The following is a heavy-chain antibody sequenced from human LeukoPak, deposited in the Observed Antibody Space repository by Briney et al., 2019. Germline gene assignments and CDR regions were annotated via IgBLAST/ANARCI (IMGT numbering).Heavy chain of an antibody. Sequence: ASVKVSCKASGYTFTGYYMHWVRQVPGQGLEWMGWINPNSGGTNYAQKLQGRVTMTRDTSISTAYMELSSLRSDDTAVYYCATAFGAVDFDYWGQGTLVTVSS. V-gene: IGHV1-2*02. J-gene: IGHJ4*02. CDR1: GYTFTGYY. CDR2: INPNSGGT. CDR3: ATAFGAVDFDY. D-gene: IGHD3-3*01.